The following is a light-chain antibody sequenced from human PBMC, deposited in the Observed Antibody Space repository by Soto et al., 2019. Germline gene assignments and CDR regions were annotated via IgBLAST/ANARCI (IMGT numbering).Light chain of an antibody. CDR3: QQYHTYRT. V-gene: IGKV1-5*01. Sequence: DIPMTQAPSTLSASIGDRVIITCRARQSISHWLAWYQQKPGKAPKLLISDASILESGVPSRFSGSTSGTEFTLTISSLQPDDFATYYCQQYHTYRTFGQGTKVEIK. CDR2: DAS. J-gene: IGKJ1*01. CDR1: QSISHW.